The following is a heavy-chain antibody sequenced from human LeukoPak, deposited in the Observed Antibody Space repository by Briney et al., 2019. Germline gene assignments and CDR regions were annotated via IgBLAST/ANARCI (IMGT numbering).Heavy chain of an antibody. V-gene: IGHV3-21*01. D-gene: IGHD2-2*01. J-gene: IGHJ4*02. CDR2: INTFSNYI. Sequence: GGSLRLSCAASGFTFSSYSFNWVRQAPGKGLEWVSSINTFSNYIWYADSVKGRFTFSRDNAHNSLFLQMNSLRVEDTAVYYCVRGLSGSASVYYFDHWGQGTLVTVSS. CDR3: VRGLSGSASVYYFDH. CDR1: GFTFSSYS.